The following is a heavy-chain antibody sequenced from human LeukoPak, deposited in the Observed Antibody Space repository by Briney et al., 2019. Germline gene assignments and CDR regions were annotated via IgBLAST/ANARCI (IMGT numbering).Heavy chain of an antibody. D-gene: IGHD3-22*01. V-gene: IGHV1-69*04. J-gene: IGHJ4*02. CDR2: IIPILGIA. CDR3: ASLRRESSAPFDY. CDR1: GGTFSSYA. Sequence: GASVKVSCKASGGTFSSYAISWVRQAPGQGLEWMGRIIPILGIANYAQKFQGRVTITADKSTSTAYMELSSLRSEDTAVYYCASLRRESSAPFDYWGQGTLVTVSS.